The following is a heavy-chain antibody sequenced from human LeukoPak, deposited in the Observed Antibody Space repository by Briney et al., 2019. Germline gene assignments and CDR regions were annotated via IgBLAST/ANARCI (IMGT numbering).Heavy chain of an antibody. V-gene: IGHV4-30-4*08. CDR3: ARDLLNEGNHLDY. J-gene: IGHJ4*02. CDR2: IYYSGST. D-gene: IGHD4-23*01. Sequence: SETLSLTCDVSGGSISSGLYSWSWIRQPPGKGLEWIGYIYYSGSTYYNPSLKSRVTISVDTSKNQFSLKLSSVTAADTAVYYCARDLLNEGNHLDYWGQGTLVTVSS. CDR1: GGSISSGLYS.